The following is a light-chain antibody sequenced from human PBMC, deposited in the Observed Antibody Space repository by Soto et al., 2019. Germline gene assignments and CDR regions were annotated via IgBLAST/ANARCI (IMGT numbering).Light chain of an antibody. V-gene: IGLV2-14*03. Sequence: QSALTQPASVSGSPGQSITISCNGTSSDVGGYNYVSWYQQHPGKAPKLMIYDVSNRPSGVSNRFSGSKSGNTASLTISGLQADDEADYYCTSFTSSSTLVFGAGTKLTVL. CDR1: SSDVGGYNY. CDR2: DVS. CDR3: TSFTSSSTLV. J-gene: IGLJ1*01.